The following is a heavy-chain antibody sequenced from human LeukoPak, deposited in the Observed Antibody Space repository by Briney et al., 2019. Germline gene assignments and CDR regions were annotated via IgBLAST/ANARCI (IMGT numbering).Heavy chain of an antibody. CDR3: ARQVVVTAPFDY. CDR2: IYYSGST. J-gene: IGHJ4*02. Sequence: PSETLSLTCTVSGGSISSSSYYWGWIRQPPGKGLEWIGSIYYSGSTYYNPSLKSRVTISVDTSKNQFSLKLSSVTAADTAVYYCARQVVVTAPFDYWGQGTLVTISS. CDR1: GGSISSSSYY. V-gene: IGHV4-39*01. D-gene: IGHD2-21*02.